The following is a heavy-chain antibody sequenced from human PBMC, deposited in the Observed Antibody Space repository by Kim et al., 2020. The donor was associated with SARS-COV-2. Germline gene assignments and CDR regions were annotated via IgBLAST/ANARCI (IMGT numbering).Heavy chain of an antibody. CDR1: GYTFTSYY. CDR2: INLSTRGT. Sequence: ASVKVSCKASGYTFTSYYLHWVRQAPVQGLEWMGMINLSTRGTNYAQNFQGRVTMTRDTSTSTVYMELSSLRSEDTAVYYCAREPPGAADGFDYWGQGTLVTVSS. CDR3: AREPPGAADGFDY. D-gene: IGHD6-13*01. V-gene: IGHV1-46*01. J-gene: IGHJ4*02.